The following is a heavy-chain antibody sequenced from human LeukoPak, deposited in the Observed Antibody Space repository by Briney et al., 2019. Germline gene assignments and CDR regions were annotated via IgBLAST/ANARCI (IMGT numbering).Heavy chain of an antibody. CDR3: GRELIFCRGGSCYSDY. V-gene: IGHV3-33*01. CDR2: IWYDGSNK. D-gene: IGHD2-15*01. Sequence: GGSLRLSCAASGFTFSSYGMHWVRQAPGKGLEWVAVIWYDGSNKYYADSVKGRFTISRDNSKNTLYLQMNSLRAEDTAVYYCGRELIFCRGGSCYSDYWGRGTLVPVPS. CDR1: GFTFSSYG. J-gene: IGHJ4*02.